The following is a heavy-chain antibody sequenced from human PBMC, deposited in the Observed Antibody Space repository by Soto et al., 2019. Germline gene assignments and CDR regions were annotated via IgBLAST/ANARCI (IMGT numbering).Heavy chain of an antibody. D-gene: IGHD6-19*01. V-gene: IGHV1-69*13. CDR2: IIPIFGTA. J-gene: IGHJ5*02. CDR3: ATLAVAGTKAGWFDP. CDR1: GGTFSSYA. Sequence: SVKVSCKASGGTFSSYAISWVRQAPGQGLEWMGGIIPIFGTANYAQKFQGRVTITADESTSTAYMELSSLRSEDTAVYYCATLAVAGTKAGWFDPWGQGTLVTVSS.